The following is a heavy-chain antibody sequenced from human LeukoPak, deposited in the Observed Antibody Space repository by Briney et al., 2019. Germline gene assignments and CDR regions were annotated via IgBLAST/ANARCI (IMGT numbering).Heavy chain of an antibody. CDR2: INGDGSST. CDR1: GFTFSIYW. D-gene: IGHD5-18*01. CDR3: ARDYSYGLDN. J-gene: IGHJ4*02. V-gene: IGHV3-74*01. Sequence: PGGSLRLSCAASGFTFSIYWMHWVRQGPGKGLVWVSRINGDGSSTGYADSVKGRFTISRDNAKNTLYLQMNSLRAEDMAVYYCARDYSYGLDNWGQGTLVTVSS.